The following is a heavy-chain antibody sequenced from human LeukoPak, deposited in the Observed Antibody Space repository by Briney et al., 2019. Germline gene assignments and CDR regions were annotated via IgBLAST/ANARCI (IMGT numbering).Heavy chain of an antibody. Sequence: GGSLRLSCAASGFTFSSYWMHWVRQAPGKGLVCVSRIKSDGSSTSYADSVKGRFTISRDDAKNTLYLQMNSLRAEDTAVYYCARAYNSHFDHWGQGALVTVSS. D-gene: IGHD1-1*01. CDR2: IKSDGSST. CDR3: ARAYNSHFDH. J-gene: IGHJ4*02. V-gene: IGHV3-74*01. CDR1: GFTFSSYW.